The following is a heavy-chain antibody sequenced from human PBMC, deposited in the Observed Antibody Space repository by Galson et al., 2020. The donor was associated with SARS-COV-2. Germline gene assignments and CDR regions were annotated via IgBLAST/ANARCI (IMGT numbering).Heavy chain of an antibody. CDR3: ARGRRGVVPSPFLGVVQYLDY. CDR2: INIGGNT. J-gene: IGHJ4*02. Sequence: SETLSLTCAVYGGSFSGYSWTWLRQPPGKGLEWIGAINIGGNTNYSPSLTSRFTIPVDPSKNQVSLKLRSVTAADTALYYCARGRRGVVPSPFLGVVQYLDYWGQGTLVTVSS. D-gene: IGHD3-3*01. V-gene: IGHV4-34*01. CDR1: GGSFSGYS.